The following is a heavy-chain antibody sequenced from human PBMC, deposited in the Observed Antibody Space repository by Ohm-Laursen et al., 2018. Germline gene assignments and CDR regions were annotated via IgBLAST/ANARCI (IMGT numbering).Heavy chain of an antibody. CDR2: ISYNSGSI. CDR1: GFTFDDYG. CDR3: GRSQYESRGYTDGGYVHY. D-gene: IGHD3-22*01. V-gene: IGHV3-9*01. J-gene: IGHJ4*02. Sequence: SLRLSCTASGFTFDDYGMHWVRQAPGKGLEWVSGISYNSGSIGYGDSVRGRFTISRDNAKNSLYLQMNSLRPEDTALYYCGRSQYESRGYTDGGYVHYWGQGTPVTVSS.